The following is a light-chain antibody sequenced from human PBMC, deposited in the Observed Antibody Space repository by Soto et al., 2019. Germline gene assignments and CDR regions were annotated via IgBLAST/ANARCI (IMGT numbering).Light chain of an antibody. CDR3: QQRNDWPLT. J-gene: IGKJ4*01. CDR1: QSVGRS. Sequence: EIVLTQSPATLSLSPGERATLSCWASQSVGRSLAWYQQKPGQAPRLLINDASNRATGIPARFGGSGSGTDFTLTISSLEPEDFVVYYCQQRNDWPLTFGGGTKVEIK. V-gene: IGKV3-11*01. CDR2: DAS.